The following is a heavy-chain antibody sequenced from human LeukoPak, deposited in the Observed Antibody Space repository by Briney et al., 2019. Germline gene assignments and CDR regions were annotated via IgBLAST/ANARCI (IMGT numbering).Heavy chain of an antibody. J-gene: IGHJ4*02. CDR3: ARHPRLWFGELELGTFDY. CDR2: IYPGDSDT. D-gene: IGHD3-10*01. V-gene: IGHV5-51*01. Sequence: GGSLKISCKGSGYRFTSYWIGWVRQMPGKGLEGMGIIYPGDSDTRYSPSFQGQVTISADKSISTSYLQWSSLKASDNAMYYCARHPRLWFGELELGTFDYWGQGTLVTVSS. CDR1: GYRFTSYW.